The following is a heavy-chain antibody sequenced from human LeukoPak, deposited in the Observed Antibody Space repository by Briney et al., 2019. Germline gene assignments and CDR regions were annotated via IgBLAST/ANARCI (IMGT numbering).Heavy chain of an antibody. CDR3: ARDGSTGIAALGRPHWFDT. CDR2: VSYDGNDE. Sequence: PGGSLRLSCVGSGFTFSIYGMHWVRQAPGKGLEWVTFVSYDGNDEYYADSVKGRFTISRDNSKNTLYLQMNSLRAEDTAVYYCARDGSTGIAALGRPHWFDTWGQGTLVTVSS. V-gene: IGHV3-30*03. J-gene: IGHJ5*02. D-gene: IGHD6-13*01. CDR1: GFTFSIYG.